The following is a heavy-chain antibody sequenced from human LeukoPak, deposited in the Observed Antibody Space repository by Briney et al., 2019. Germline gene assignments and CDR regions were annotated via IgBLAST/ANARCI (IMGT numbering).Heavy chain of an antibody. Sequence: GRSLRLSCAASGFTFSTYAVHWVRQAPGKGLEWVAVISYDGSNKYHADSVKGRFTISRDNSKNTLYLQMNSLRAEDTAVYYCAKGPPADIVVVPAAISPWGQGTLVTVSS. V-gene: IGHV3-30-3*02. J-gene: IGHJ5*02. CDR2: ISYDGSNK. D-gene: IGHD2-2*01. CDR3: AKGPPADIVVVPAAISP. CDR1: GFTFSTYA.